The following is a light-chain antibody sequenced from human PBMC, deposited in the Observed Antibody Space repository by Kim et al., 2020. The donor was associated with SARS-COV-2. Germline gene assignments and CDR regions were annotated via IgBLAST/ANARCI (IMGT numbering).Light chain of an antibody. CDR2: DAS. CDR3: HQYDDHTIT. V-gene: IGKV1-33*01. CDR1: QDISNY. J-gene: IGKJ5*01. Sequence: DIQMTQSPSSLSASVGDRVTITCQASQDISNYLNWFQQKPGKAPKLLIYDASNLEAGVPSRFSGSGSGTDFTFTISSLQPEDIATYSCHQYDDHTITFGEGTRLEIK.